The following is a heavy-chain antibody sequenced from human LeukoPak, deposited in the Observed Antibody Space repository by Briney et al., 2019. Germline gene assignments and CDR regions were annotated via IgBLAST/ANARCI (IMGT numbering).Heavy chain of an antibody. CDR1: GGSISSYC. V-gene: IGHV4-59*08. J-gene: IGHJ6*02. Sequence: SETLSLTCTVSGGSISSYCWSWIRQPPGKGLEWIGYIYYSGSTNYNPSLKSRVTISVDTSKNQFSLKLSSVTAADTAVYYCARQTDVWGQGTTVTVSS. CDR2: IYYSGST. CDR3: ARQTDV.